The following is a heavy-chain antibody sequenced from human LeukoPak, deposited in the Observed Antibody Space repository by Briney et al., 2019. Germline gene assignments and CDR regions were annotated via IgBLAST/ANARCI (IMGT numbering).Heavy chain of an antibody. Sequence: ASVKVSCKASGGTFSSYAISWVRQAPGQGLEWMGWISCYSGNTNYAQKLQGRVTMTTDTSTSTAYMELRSLRSDDTAVYYCAREWDNYDSSGYYDYWGQGTLVTVSS. V-gene: IGHV1-18*01. D-gene: IGHD3-22*01. CDR3: AREWDNYDSSGYYDY. CDR1: GGTFSSYA. J-gene: IGHJ4*02. CDR2: ISCYSGNT.